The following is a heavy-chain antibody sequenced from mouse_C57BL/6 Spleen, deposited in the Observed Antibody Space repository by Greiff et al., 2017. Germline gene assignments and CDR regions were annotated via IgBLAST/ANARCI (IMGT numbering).Heavy chain of an antibody. CDR1: GYAFSSYW. CDR2: IYPGDGDT. J-gene: IGHJ1*03. CDR3: ARRAVGFDEEYFDV. V-gene: IGHV1-80*01. Sequence: LQESGAELVKPGASVKISCKASGYAFSSYWMNWVKQRPGKGLEWIGQIYPGDGDTNYNGKFKGKATLTADKSSSTAYMQLSSLTSEDSAVYFCARRAVGFDEEYFDVWGTGTTVTVSS.